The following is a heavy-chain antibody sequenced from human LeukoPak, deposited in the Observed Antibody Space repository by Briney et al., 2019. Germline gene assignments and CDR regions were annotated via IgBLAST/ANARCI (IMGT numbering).Heavy chain of an antibody. D-gene: IGHD5-18*01. CDR1: GGSISSYY. CDR2: IYYSGST. V-gene: IGHV4-59*01. J-gene: IGHJ6*03. CDR3: ARARYTAMAGYYYYYMDV. Sequence: SETLSPTCTVSGGSISSYYWSWIRQPPGKGLEWIGYIYYSGSTNYNPSLKSRVTISVDTSKNQFSLKLSSVTAADTAVYYCARARYTAMAGYYYYYMDVWGKGTTVTVSS.